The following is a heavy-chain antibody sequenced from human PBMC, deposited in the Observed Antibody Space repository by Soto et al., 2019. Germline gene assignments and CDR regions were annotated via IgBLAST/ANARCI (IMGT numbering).Heavy chain of an antibody. CDR2: MLYSGLT. CDR1: GYSVSSSDYY. Sequence: SETLSLTCSVSGYSVSSSDYYWAWIRQPPGKGLEWIGSMLYSGLTYYNLSLKSRVTLSVDTSKNQFSVRLNSVTASDTAVYYCAPLSVSLSGPYGIHVWGQGTTVTVSS. J-gene: IGHJ6*02. V-gene: IGHV4-39*01. CDR3: APLSVSLSGPYGIHV. D-gene: IGHD2-15*01.